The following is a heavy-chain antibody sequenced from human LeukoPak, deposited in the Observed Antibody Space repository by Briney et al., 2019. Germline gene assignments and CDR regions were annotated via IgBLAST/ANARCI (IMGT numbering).Heavy chain of an antibody. V-gene: IGHV1-8*03. D-gene: IGHD3-9*01. Sequence: ASVKVSCKASGYTFTSYDINWVRQATGQGLEWMGWMNPNSGNTGYAQKFQGRVTITRNTSISTAYMELSSLRSEDTAVYYCARDYYDILTGYRYFDYWGQGTLVTVSS. J-gene: IGHJ4*02. CDR2: MNPNSGNT. CDR3: ARDYYDILTGYRYFDY. CDR1: GYTFTSYD.